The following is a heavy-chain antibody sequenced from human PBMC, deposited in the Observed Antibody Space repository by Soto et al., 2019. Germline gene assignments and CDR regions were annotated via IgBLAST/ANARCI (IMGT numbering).Heavy chain of an antibody. V-gene: IGHV3-15*01. J-gene: IGHJ3*01. CDR1: GVTFTSAR. Sequence: EVRLVASGGGLVKPGESLRLSCAGSGVTFTSARMTWVRQAPGKGLEWVGRIQRKTDGGTTDYPAAVKGRFTISRDDSKNTLYLQLNSLKTEDTAVYYCATDYGWAFGVWGQGTMVTVSS. CDR2: IQRKTDGGTT. D-gene: IGHD4-17*01. CDR3: ATDYGWAFGV.